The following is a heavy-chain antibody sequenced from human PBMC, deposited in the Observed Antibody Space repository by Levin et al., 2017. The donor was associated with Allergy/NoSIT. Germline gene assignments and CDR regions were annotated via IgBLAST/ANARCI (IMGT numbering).Heavy chain of an antibody. CDR1: GFTFSDYA. Sequence: SCAASGFTFSDYAMHWVRQAPGKGLEWVAVMSYDGGNKDYADSVKGRFTISRDNSENTVFLQMNSLRPEDTAVYYCARGGQATPEYYFDSWGQGTLVTVSS. CDR3: ARGGQATPEYYFDS. J-gene: IGHJ4*02. D-gene: IGHD6-6*01. V-gene: IGHV3-30-3*01. CDR2: MSYDGGNK.